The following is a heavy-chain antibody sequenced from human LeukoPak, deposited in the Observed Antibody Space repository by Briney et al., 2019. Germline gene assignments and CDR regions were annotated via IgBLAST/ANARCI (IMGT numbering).Heavy chain of an antibody. V-gene: IGHV1-2*02. D-gene: IGHD3-3*01. CDR3: ARADFIDAGPYLIGP. J-gene: IGHJ5*02. CDR1: GYSFTDYY. Sequence: ASVKVSCKTSGYSFTDYYIHEVRQAPGQGLDGMGWINTKSGRTSSARKFQGRVTMTRDPSITTVYMDMAWLTSDDTAIYFCARADFIDAGPYLIGPWGQGTLVTVSS. CDR2: INTKSGRT.